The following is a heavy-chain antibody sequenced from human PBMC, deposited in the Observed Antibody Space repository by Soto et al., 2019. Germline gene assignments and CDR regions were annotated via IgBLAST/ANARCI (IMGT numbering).Heavy chain of an antibody. CDR3: ARRLVPADYYYGMDV. D-gene: IGHD2-21*02. V-gene: IGHV4-39*01. J-gene: IGHJ6*02. Sequence: SLTCTVSGGSISSSSYYWGWIRQPPGKGLEWIGSIYYSGSTYYNPSLKSRVTISVDTSKNQFSLKLSSVTAADTAVYYCARRLVPADYYYGMDVWGQGTTVTVSS. CDR1: GGSISSSSYY. CDR2: IYYSGST.